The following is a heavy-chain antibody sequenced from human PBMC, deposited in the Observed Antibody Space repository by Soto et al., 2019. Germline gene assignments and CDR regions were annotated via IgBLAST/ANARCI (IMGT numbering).Heavy chain of an antibody. J-gene: IGHJ4*02. V-gene: IGHV4-31*03. D-gene: IGHD3-16*01. CDR3: ARGVLH. CDR2: SYYSGRS. CDR1: GGSISSGGYY. Sequence: QVQLQESGPGLVKPSQTLSLTCTVSGGSISSGGYYWSWIRQHPGKGLEWIGSSYYSGRSYYNPYLKSRVTISVGTSKNQFSLKLSSVPAADTGVYYWARGVLHWGPGTLVTVSS.